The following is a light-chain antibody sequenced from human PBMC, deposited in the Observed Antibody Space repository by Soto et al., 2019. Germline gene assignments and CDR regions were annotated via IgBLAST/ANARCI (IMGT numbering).Light chain of an antibody. CDR1: SSDVGGYNY. CDR2: DVS. V-gene: IGLV2-11*01. J-gene: IGLJ1*01. Sequence: QSALTQPRSVSGSPGQSVTISCTGTSSDVGGYNYVSWYQQHPGKAPKLMIYDVSKRPSGVPDRFSGSKSGNTASLTISGLQAADEADYYCCSYARRYYVFGTGTKLTVL. CDR3: CSYARRYYV.